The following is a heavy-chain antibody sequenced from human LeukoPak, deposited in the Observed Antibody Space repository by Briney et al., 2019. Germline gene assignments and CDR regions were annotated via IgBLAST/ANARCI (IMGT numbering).Heavy chain of an antibody. D-gene: IGHD6-13*01. J-gene: IGHJ5*02. V-gene: IGHV4-34*01. CDR1: GGPFSGYY. CDR3: ATHYSSSWQNNWFDP. CDR2: INHSGST. Sequence: ASETLSLTCAVYGGPFSGYYWSWIRQPPGKGLEWIGEINHSGSTNYNPSLKSRVTISVDTSKNQFSLKLSSVTAADTAVYYCATHYSSSWQNNWFDPWGQGTLVTVSS.